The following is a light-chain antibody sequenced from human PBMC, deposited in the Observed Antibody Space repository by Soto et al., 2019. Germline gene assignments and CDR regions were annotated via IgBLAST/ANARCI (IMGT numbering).Light chain of an antibody. CDR1: NTNLGSYYA. V-gene: IGLV1-40*01. CDR3: HSYDSTALTLI. Sequence: QAVVTQPPSVSGSPGQRVAISCTANNTNLGSYYAVSWYRQFPGTAPKLIIYVNTNRPSGVPARFSGSKSGTSASLTITGLQVEDEADYFCHSYDSTALTLIFGPGTKVTVL. J-gene: IGLJ1*01. CDR2: VNT.